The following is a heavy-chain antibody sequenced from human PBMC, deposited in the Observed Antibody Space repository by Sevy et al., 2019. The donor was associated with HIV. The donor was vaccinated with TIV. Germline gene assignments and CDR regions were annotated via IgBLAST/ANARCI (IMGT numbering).Heavy chain of an antibody. CDR1: GYTLTELS. CDR3: ATTKDYYDNSGYPFDS. J-gene: IGHJ4*02. Sequence: ASVKVSCKVTGYTLTELSLHWVRQTSVKGLEWMGSFDPEDGETIYAQKFQGRITMTEDTSTDTAYMELSSLRSEDTAVYYCATTKDYYDNSGYPFDSWCQGTLVTVSS. CDR2: FDPEDGET. D-gene: IGHD3-22*01. V-gene: IGHV1-24*01.